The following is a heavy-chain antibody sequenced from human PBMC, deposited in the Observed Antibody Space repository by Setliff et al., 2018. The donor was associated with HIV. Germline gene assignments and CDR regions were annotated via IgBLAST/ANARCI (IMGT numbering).Heavy chain of an antibody. V-gene: IGHV1-3*01. J-gene: IGHJ4*02. CDR1: GYSLTEYA. CDR3: ARDKTSRYYYTGSAYSDYFDF. D-gene: IGHD3-10*01. Sequence: ASVKVSCKASGYSLTEYALHWVRQAPGQRLEWMGWINANKGNTKYSQKFQGRVTITWDTSASAAYMELSSLRSEDTAVYYCARDKTSRYYYTGSAYSDYFDFWGQGTLVTVSS. CDR2: INANKGNT.